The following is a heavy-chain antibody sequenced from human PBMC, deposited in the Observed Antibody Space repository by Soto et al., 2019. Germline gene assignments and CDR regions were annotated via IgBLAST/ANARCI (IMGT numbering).Heavy chain of an antibody. Sequence: QVQLVQSGAEVKKPGTSVKVPCKVSAGTFRRYTITWVRQAPGQGLEWMGRIVPILDKTNYAPEFQVRLTITAEKSSTAAFMELRGLRFEDSAIYYCARAVSIQVPAPLGPWGQGTLVTVSS. CDR3: ARAVSIQVPAPLGP. CDR2: IVPILDKT. V-gene: IGHV1-69*08. CDR1: AGTFRRYT. J-gene: IGHJ5*02. D-gene: IGHD2-2*01.